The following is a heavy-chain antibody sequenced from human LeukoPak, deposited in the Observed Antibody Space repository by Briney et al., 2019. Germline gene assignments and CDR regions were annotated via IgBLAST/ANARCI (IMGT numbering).Heavy chain of an antibody. V-gene: IGHV3-23*01. CDR2: ISAGGST. CDR3: AKRGQYYYDSSGYYYQD. D-gene: IGHD3-22*01. J-gene: IGHJ4*02. Sequence: GSLRLSCAASGFTFSSYAMSWVRQAPGKGLEWGSAISAGGSTYYADSVKGRFTISRDNSKNTLYLQMNSLRAEDTGVYNCAKRGQYYYDSSGYYYQDWGQGTLVIVSS. CDR1: GFTFSSYA.